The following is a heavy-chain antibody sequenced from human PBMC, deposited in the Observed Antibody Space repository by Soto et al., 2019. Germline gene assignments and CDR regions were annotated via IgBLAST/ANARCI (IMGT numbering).Heavy chain of an antibody. CDR3: TQDTHTSRYVYFGMDV. Sequence: GGSLRLSCATSGFKFADYAISWSRQAPGKGLEWVGVIRDKAYGATTDYAASVKGRFSISRDDSKSIAYLQMNSLKSEDTGVYYCTQDTHTSRYVYFGMDVWGHGTTVTVSS. V-gene: IGHV3-49*03. J-gene: IGHJ6*02. D-gene: IGHD6-13*01. CDR1: GFKFADYA. CDR2: IRDKAYGATT.